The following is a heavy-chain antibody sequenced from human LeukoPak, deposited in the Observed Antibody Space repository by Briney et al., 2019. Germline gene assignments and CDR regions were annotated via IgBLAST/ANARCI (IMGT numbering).Heavy chain of an antibody. J-gene: IGHJ6*03. D-gene: IGHD3-22*01. CDR3: ARGMGDSSGSPRRFYYYYMDV. Sequence: SVKVSCKASGGTFSSYAISWVRQAPGQGLEWMGGIIPMFGITHYAQKFQGRVTITADESTSTAYMELSSLRSEDTAVYYCARGMGDSSGSPRRFYYYYMDVWGKGTTVTISS. CDR1: GGTFSSYA. CDR2: IIPMFGIT. V-gene: IGHV1-69*13.